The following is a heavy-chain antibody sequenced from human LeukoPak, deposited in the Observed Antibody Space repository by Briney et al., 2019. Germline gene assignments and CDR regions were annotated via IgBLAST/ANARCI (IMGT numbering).Heavy chain of an antibody. V-gene: IGHV4-59*01. Sequence: SETLSLTCTVSGGSISSYYRSWIRQPPGKGLEWIGYIYYSGSTNYNPSLKSRVTISVDTSKNQFSLKLSSVTAADTAVYYCARVDSSGYYFDAFDIWGQGTMVTVSS. CDR1: GGSISSYY. CDR3: ARVDSSGYYFDAFDI. J-gene: IGHJ3*02. CDR2: IYYSGST. D-gene: IGHD3-22*01.